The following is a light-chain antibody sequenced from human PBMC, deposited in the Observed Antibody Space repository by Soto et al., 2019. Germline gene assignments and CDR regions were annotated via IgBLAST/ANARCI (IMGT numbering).Light chain of an antibody. J-gene: IGLJ2*01. V-gene: IGLV1-44*01. CDR2: SNN. Sequence: QSVLTQPPSASGTPGQRVTISCSGSSSNIGSNTVNWYQQLPGTAPKLLIYSNNQRPSGVPDRFSGSKSGTSASLAISGLQSEDEADYYSASWDDSLNGHVVFGGGTQLTVL. CDR1: SSNIGSNT. CDR3: ASWDDSLNGHVV.